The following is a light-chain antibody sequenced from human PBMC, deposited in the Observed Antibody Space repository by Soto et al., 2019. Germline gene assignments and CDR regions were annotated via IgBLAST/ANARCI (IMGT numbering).Light chain of an antibody. V-gene: IGLV2-23*03. CDR1: SGDVGNHNL. Sequence: QSALTQPASVSGSPGQSITLSCTETSGDVGNHNLVSWYQHRPGKAPKLMIYEGSKRPSGVSNRFSGSKSGNTASLTISGLQAEDEADYYCCSYAGSSTFHVVFGGGTKLTVL. J-gene: IGLJ2*01. CDR3: CSYAGSSTFHVV. CDR2: EGS.